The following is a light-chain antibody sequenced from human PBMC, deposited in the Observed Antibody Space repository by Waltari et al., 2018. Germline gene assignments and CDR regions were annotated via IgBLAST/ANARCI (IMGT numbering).Light chain of an antibody. CDR1: KLGDKY. J-gene: IGLJ1*01. CDR2: EDT. Sequence: SYELTQPPSVSVSPGQAVSITCSGKKLGDKYVNLYQQKAGQSPVLVIDEDTKRPSGIPGRLSASNSGNTATLTISETQAMDEADYYCQTWDSSSYVFGTGTTVTVL. CDR3: QTWDSSSYV. V-gene: IGLV3-1*01.